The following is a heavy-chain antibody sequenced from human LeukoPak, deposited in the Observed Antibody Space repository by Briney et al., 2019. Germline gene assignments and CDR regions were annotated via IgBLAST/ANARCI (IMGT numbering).Heavy chain of an antibody. Sequence: SETLSLTCTVSGGSISSYYWSWIRQPPGKGLEWIGYIYYSGSTNYNPSLKSRVTISVDPSKNQFSLKLSSVTAADTAVYYCARAGQWLVPGAGYYYYGMDVWGQGTTVTVSS. CDR1: GGSISSYY. V-gene: IGHV4-59*01. CDR2: IYYSGST. D-gene: IGHD6-19*01. J-gene: IGHJ6*02. CDR3: ARAGQWLVPGAGYYYYGMDV.